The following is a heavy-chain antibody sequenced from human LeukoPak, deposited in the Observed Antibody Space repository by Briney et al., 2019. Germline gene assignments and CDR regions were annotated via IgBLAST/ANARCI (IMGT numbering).Heavy chain of an antibody. Sequence: GGSLRLSCAASEFTFSNYAMNWVRQAPGKGLEWVSGISGGGGSTYYADSVKGRFTISRDNSKNTLYLQMDSLRAEDTALYYCAKGSGINHYHWIDPWGQGTLVTVS. J-gene: IGHJ5*02. V-gene: IGHV3-23*01. D-gene: IGHD1-14*01. CDR1: EFTFSNYA. CDR2: ISGGGGST. CDR3: AKGSGINHYHWIDP.